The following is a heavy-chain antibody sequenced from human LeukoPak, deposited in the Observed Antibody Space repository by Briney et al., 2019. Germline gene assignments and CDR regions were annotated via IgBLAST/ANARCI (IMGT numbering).Heavy chain of an antibody. CDR2: ISASGST. D-gene: IGHD2-15*01. CDR1: GFSFSSYA. CDR3: AKRGEGYCSGSSCYNPPNIDY. J-gene: IGHJ4*02. Sequence: GGSLRLSCAASGFSFSSYAMSWARQAPGKGLEWVSLISASGSTYYADSVKGRFTISRDNTKNTLSLQMNSLRAEDAAVYYCAKRGEGYCSGSSCYNPPNIDYWGQGTLVIVSS. V-gene: IGHV3-23*01.